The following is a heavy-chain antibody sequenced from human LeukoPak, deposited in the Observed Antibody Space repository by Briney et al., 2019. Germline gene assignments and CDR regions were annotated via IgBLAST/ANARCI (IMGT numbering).Heavy chain of an antibody. D-gene: IGHD6-19*01. CDR3: AKDPFRAVAGTTLQNY. Sequence: PGGSLRLSCAASGFTFSSYSMNWVRQAPGKGLEWVSGINWNGGSTGYADSVKGRFTISRDNAKNSLYLQMNSLRAEDTALYYCAKDPFRAVAGTTLQNYWGQGTLVTVSS. V-gene: IGHV3-20*04. CDR1: GFTFSSYS. CDR2: INWNGGST. J-gene: IGHJ4*02.